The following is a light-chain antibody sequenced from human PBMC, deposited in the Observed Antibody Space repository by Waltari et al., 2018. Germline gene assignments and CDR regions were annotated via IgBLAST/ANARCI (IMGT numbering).Light chain of an antibody. CDR2: TAS. CDR1: QGVSNY. J-gene: IGKJ4*01. V-gene: IGKV1-27*01. CDR3: QRYNSAPLT. Sequence: TCRVSQGVSNYLALFQQKPGKVPKLLIYTASPLQSGVPSRFSGSGFGTDFTLTISSLQPEDVATYYCQRYNSAPLTFGGGSRVEIK.